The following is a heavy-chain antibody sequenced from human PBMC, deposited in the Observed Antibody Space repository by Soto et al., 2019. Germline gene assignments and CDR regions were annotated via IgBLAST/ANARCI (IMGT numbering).Heavy chain of an antibody. D-gene: IGHD4-4*01. J-gene: IGHJ6*02. V-gene: IGHV3-74*01. CDR1: GFTFSSYW. CDR2: INSDGSST. CDR3: ARDAKIYSNGYYYYYGMDF. Sequence: GGSLRLSCAASGFTFSSYWMHWVRQAPGKGLVWVSRINSDGSSTSYADSVKGRFTISRDNAKNTLYLQMNSLRAEGTAVYYCARDAKIYSNGYYYYYGMDFRGQGSSVTGSS.